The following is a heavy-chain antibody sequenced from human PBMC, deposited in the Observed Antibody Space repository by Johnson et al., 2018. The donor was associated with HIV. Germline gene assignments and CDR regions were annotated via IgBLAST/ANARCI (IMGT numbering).Heavy chain of an antibody. CDR2: IWSDGSNK. CDR3: AKDLGDGYNFAGVFDI. Sequence: QVQLVESGGGVVQPGRSLRLSCTASRFTFSSYCMHWVRQAPGKGLEWVTFIWSDGSNKYYGYSVKGRFTVSRDNSKNSLYLQMNSLRDEYTAMYYCAKDLGDGYNFAGVFDIWGQGTMVTVSS. J-gene: IGHJ3*02. CDR1: RFTFSSYC. V-gene: IGHV3-33*06. D-gene: IGHD5-24*01.